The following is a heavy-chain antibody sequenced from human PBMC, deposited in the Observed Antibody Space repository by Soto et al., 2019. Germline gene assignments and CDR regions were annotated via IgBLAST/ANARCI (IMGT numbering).Heavy chain of an antibody. CDR3: ARAKNLSSSWFDT. CDR1: GASIYSGEYY. D-gene: IGHD6-13*01. J-gene: IGHJ5*02. CDR2: IYFSGSA. V-gene: IGHV4-30-4*01. Sequence: PSETLSLTCTVSGASIYSGEYYWTWIRQPPGKGLEWIGYIYFSGSAYYNPSLESRDTISVDTSKNQFSLKLTSVTAADTAVYYCARAKNLSSSWFDTWGQGTLVTVSS.